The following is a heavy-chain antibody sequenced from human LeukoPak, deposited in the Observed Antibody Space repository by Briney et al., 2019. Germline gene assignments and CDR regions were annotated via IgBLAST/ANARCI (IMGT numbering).Heavy chain of an antibody. J-gene: IGHJ4*02. CDR1: GFTFSSYA. Sequence: GGSLRLSCAASGFTFSSYAMSWVRQAPGKGLEWVSAISGSGGNTYYADSVKGRFTISRDNSKNTLYLQMNSLRAEDTAVYYCATVTPGGSGSYYNPPGAIDYWGQGTLVTVSS. V-gene: IGHV3-23*01. CDR2: ISGSGGNT. CDR3: ATVTPGGSGSYYNPPGAIDY. D-gene: IGHD3-10*01.